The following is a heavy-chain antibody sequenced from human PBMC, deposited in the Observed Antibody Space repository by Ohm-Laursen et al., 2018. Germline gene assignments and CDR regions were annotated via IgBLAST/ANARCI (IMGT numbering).Heavy chain of an antibody. CDR2: IKEDGSEK. CDR1: GFTFSSYW. V-gene: IGHV3-7*01. CDR3: VKDAGGTYDY. Sequence: SLRLSCAASGFTFSSYWMNWVRQAPGKGLEWVANIKEDGSEKNYVDSVKGRFTISRDNGKTSLYLQMNSLRAEDTAVYYCVKDAGGTYDYWGQGTLVTVSS. J-gene: IGHJ4*02.